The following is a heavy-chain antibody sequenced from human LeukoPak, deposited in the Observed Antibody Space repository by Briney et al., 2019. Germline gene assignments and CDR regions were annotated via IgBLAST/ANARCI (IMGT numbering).Heavy chain of an antibody. J-gene: IGHJ4*02. V-gene: IGHV3-48*01. Sequence: GGSLRLSCAASGFTFSSYSMNWVRQAPGKGLEWVSHISSSSSTIYYADSVKGRFTISRDNAKNSLYLQMNSLRAEDTAVYYCARVSTVALNDYWGQGTLVTVSS. CDR2: ISSSSSTI. D-gene: IGHD4-23*01. CDR3: ARVSTVALNDY. CDR1: GFTFSSYS.